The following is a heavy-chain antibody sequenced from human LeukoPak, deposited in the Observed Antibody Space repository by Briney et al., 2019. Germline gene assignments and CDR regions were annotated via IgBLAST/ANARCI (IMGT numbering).Heavy chain of an antibody. CDR3: ARGVPAAPDAFDI. CDR2: IYYTGST. CDR1: GGSVTSYY. Sequence: SETLSLTCTVSGGSVTSYYWSWIRQPPGKGLEWIGFIYYTGSTNYNPSLRSRVTMSVDTSKNQFSLKMSSVTAAVTAVYYCARGVPAAPDAFDIWGQGTMVTVSS. D-gene: IGHD2-2*01. V-gene: IGHV4-59*08. J-gene: IGHJ3*02.